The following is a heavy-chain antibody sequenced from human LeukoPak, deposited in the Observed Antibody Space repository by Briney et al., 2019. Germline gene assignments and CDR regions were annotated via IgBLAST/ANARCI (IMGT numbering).Heavy chain of an antibody. J-gene: IGHJ4*02. CDR1: GSTFGNYY. V-gene: IGHV3-23*01. Sequence: GGSLRLSCAASGSTFGNYYMTWVRQAPGKGLEWVSAISGSASSTYYADSVKVRFTISRDNSKNTLYLQMNSLRAEDTAVYYCAKDLGWFGGLDYWGQGTLVTVSS. CDR3: AKDLGWFGGLDY. D-gene: IGHD3-10*01. CDR2: ISGSASST.